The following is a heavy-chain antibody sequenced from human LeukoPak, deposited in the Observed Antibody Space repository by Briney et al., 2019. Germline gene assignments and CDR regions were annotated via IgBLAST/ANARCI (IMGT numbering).Heavy chain of an antibody. J-gene: IGHJ4*02. CDR2: ISASGSAT. CDR3: AKDGGLWVSAHWGDS. Sequence: GGSLRLSCAASGFIFSNYGMNWVRQAPGKGLEWVAAISASGSATSYADSVKGRFTVSRDDSKNTLYLQMNSLRAEDTAVYYCAKDGGLWVSAHWGDSWGRGTLVTVSS. V-gene: IGHV3-23*01. D-gene: IGHD7-27*01. CDR1: GFIFSNYG.